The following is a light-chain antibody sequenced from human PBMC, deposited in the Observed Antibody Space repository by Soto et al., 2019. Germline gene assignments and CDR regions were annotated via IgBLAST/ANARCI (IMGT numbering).Light chain of an antibody. CDR1: SSNIGAGYD. J-gene: IGLJ3*02. V-gene: IGLV1-40*01. CDR2: GNS. CDR3: QSYDSSLSGWV. Sequence: QYVLTQPPSVSGAPGQRVTISCTGSSSNIGAGYDVHWYQQLPGTAPKLLIYGNSNRPSGVPDRFSGSKSGTSASLAITGLRAEDEADYYCQSYDSSLSGWVFGGGIKLTVL.